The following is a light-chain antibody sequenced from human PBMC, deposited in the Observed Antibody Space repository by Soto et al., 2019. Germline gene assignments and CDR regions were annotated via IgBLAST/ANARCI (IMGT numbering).Light chain of an antibody. CDR3: QKYSSSPRT. CDR1: QTISSGF. J-gene: IGKJ5*01. V-gene: IGKV3-20*01. CDR2: DAS. Sequence: EIVSTPSPGLLYLSPGARAPLSCTASQTISSGFLAWYQQKVGQAPRLLIHDASNRATGVPDRFSGSGSGKDFSLTISRLEPEDFAVYHCQKYSSSPRTCGQGTRREIK.